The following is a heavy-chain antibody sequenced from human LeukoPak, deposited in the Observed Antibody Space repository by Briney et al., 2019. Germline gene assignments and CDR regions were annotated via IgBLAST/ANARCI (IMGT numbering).Heavy chain of an antibody. Sequence: GGSLRLSCAASGFTFSSYGMHWVRQAPGKGLEWVAFIRYDGSNKYYADSVKGRFTISRDNSKNTLYLQMNSLRAEDTAVYYCAKDMYYYFWSGYPDYWGQGTLVTVSS. CDR3: AKDMYYYFWSGYPDY. J-gene: IGHJ4*02. CDR2: IRYDGSNK. D-gene: IGHD3-3*01. V-gene: IGHV3-30*02. CDR1: GFTFSSYG.